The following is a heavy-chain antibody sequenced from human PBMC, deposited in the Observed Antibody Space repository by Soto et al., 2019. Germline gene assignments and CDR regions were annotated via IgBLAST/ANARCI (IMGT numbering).Heavy chain of an antibody. Sequence: SETLSLTCTVSGGSLSSGGSNWNWIRQHPGEGLEWIGYITYSGVSYSIPSLKSRVTMPVDTSKNQFSLRLASVTTADTAVYYCARDSGESLRFFDYWGQGTQVTVSS. J-gene: IGHJ4*02. CDR3: ARDSGESLRFFDY. CDR2: ITYSGVS. D-gene: IGHD3-10*01. V-gene: IGHV4-31*03. CDR1: GGSLSSGGSN.